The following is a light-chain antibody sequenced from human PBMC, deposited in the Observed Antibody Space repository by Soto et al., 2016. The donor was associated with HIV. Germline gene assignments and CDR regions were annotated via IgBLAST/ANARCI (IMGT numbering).Light chain of an antibody. Sequence: DIQLTQSPSFLSASVGDRVTITCRASQGISTYLAWYQHTPGIAPKLLIYAASTLQSGVPSRFSGSGSGTEFTLTISSLQPEDFATYYCQQLNSYPLTFGGGTKVEXK. J-gene: IGKJ4*01. CDR2: AAS. CDR1: QGISTY. V-gene: IGKV1-9*01. CDR3: QQLNSYPLT.